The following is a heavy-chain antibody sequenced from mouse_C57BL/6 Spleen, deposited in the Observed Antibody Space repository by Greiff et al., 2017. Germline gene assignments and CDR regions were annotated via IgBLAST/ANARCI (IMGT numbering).Heavy chain of an antibody. CDR2: IRNKANGYTT. V-gene: IGHV7-3*01. J-gene: IGHJ4*01. CDR3: ARSPALTAMDY. Sequence: EVMLVESGGGLVQPGGSLSLSCAASGFTFTDYYMSWVRQPPGKALEWLGFIRNKANGYTTEYSASVKGRFTISRDNSQSILYLQMNALRAEDSATYYGARSPALTAMDYWGQGTSATVSS. CDR1: GFTFTDYY.